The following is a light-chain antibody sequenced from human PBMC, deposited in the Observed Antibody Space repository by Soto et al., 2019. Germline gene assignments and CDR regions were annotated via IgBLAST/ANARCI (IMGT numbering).Light chain of an antibody. J-gene: IGKJ1*01. Sequence: DIVMTQSPLSLPVTPGEPASISCRSSQSLLHSNGYNCLDWYLQKPGQSPQLLIYLGSNRASGVPDRFSGSGSGTDFTLKISRVEAEDVGVYYCMQTLQTPLTFGRGTKVEI. CDR2: LGS. CDR3: MQTLQTPLT. CDR1: QSLLHSNGYNC. V-gene: IGKV2-28*01.